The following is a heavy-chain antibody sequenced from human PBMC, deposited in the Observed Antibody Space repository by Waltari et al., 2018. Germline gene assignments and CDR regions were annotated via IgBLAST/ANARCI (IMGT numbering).Heavy chain of an antibody. D-gene: IGHD1-20*01. V-gene: IGHV4-34*01. Sequence: QVQLQQWGAGLLKSSETLSLTCAVYGGSFSGYYGSWIRQTPGQELEWIGEIHPSGSTDYKSSLQSRVTILLDTSKTQLSLKLTSVTAADTAVYYCARGLDNAKIGYWGQGTLVTVSS. J-gene: IGHJ4*02. CDR2: IHPSGST. CDR3: ARGLDNAKIGY. CDR1: GGSFSGYY.